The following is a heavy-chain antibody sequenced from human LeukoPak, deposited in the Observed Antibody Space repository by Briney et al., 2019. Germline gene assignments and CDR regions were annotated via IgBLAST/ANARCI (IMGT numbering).Heavy chain of an antibody. V-gene: IGHV3-23*01. Sequence: PGGSLRLSCAASGFTFNRYAMSWLRQSPGKGLEWVSTISGSGGTTYYADSLKGRFTISRDNSKNMLFLQMNSLRAEDTAIYYCAKEDGGSGWYDPVEYWGQGTLVTVSS. CDR1: GFTFNRYA. CDR3: AKEDGGSGWYDPVEY. CDR2: ISGSGGTT. D-gene: IGHD6-19*01. J-gene: IGHJ4*02.